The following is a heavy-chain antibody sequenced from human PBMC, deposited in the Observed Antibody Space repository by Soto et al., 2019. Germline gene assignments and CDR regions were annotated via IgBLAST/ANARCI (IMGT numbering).Heavy chain of an antibody. CDR2: MNPNTGNS. D-gene: IGHD1-1*01. CDR1: GHTFTSYD. V-gene: IGHV1-8*01. J-gene: IGHJ4*02. Sequence: ASVKVSCKASGHTFTSYDIYWVRQATGQGLEWMGWMNPNTGNSGYAQKFQGRVTMTSDTSINTAHMELSSLRSEDTAVYYCARRAETNGWNGFGADKYYFDFWGQGTLVAVSS. CDR3: ARRAETNGWNGFGADKYYFDF.